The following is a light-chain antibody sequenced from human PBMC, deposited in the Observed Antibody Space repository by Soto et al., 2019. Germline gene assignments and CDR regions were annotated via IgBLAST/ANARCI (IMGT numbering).Light chain of an antibody. V-gene: IGKV3-11*01. CDR1: QSVTNH. CDR3: QQRTNWPLT. CDR2: DAS. J-gene: IGKJ4*01. Sequence: EIVLTQSPATLSLSPGEGATLSCRASQSVTNHLAWYQQKPGQAPRLLIYDASNRATGIPARFSGSGSGTAFTLTISGLEPEDFAFYYCQQRTNWPLTFGGGTKVEIK.